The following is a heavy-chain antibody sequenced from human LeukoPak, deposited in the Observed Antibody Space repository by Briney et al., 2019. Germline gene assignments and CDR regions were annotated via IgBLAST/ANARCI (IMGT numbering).Heavy chain of an antibody. Sequence: SETLSLTCAVYGGSFSGYYWSWIRQPPGKGLEWIGEINHSGSTNYNPSLKSRVTISVDTSKNQFSLKLSSVTAADTAVYYCARSPGYYDFWSGYLGPLDAFDIWGQGTMVTVSS. CDR1: GGSFSGYY. CDR3: ARSPGYYDFWSGYLGPLDAFDI. D-gene: IGHD3-3*01. J-gene: IGHJ3*02. V-gene: IGHV4-34*01. CDR2: INHSGST.